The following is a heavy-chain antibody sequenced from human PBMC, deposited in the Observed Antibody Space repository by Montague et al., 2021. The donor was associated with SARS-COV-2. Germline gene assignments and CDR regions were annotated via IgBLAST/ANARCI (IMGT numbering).Heavy chain of an antibody. D-gene: IGHD3-22*01. CDR3: PLHMIVVVSEIQFDP. CDR1: GFTFSSSW. Sequence: SLRLSCAASGFTFSSSWMHWVCQAPEKGLEWVADIKCDGSEKYCVDSVKGRLTISRDNAKNSLYLQVNSLRAEDMTVYYCPLHMIVVVSEIQFDPWGQGTLVTVSS. J-gene: IGHJ5*02. CDR2: IKCDGSEK. V-gene: IGHV3-52*01.